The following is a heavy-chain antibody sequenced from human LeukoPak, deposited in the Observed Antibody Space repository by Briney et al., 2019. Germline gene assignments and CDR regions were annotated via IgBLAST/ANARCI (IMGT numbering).Heavy chain of an antibody. Sequence: ASVKVSCKVSGYTLTELSMHWVRQAPGKGLEWMGGFDPEDGETIYAQKFQGRVTMTEDTSTDTAYMELSSLRSEDTAVYYCATKFDWVYYFDYWGQGTLVTVSS. CDR1: GYTLTELS. V-gene: IGHV1-24*01. J-gene: IGHJ4*02. CDR3: ATKFDWVYYFDY. D-gene: IGHD3-9*01. CDR2: FDPEDGET.